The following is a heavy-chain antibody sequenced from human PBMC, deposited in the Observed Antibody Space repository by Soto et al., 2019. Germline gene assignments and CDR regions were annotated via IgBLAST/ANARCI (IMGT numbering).Heavy chain of an antibody. Sequence: QVQLVESGGGVVQPGRSLRLSCAASGFTFSSYAMHWVRQAPGKGLEWVAVISYDGSNKYYADSVKGRFTISRDNSKNTLYLQMNSLRAEDTALYYCASRVVAAIRLFDYWGQGTLVTVSS. CDR1: GFTFSSYA. V-gene: IGHV3-30-3*01. D-gene: IGHD2-15*01. J-gene: IGHJ4*02. CDR3: ASRVVAAIRLFDY. CDR2: ISYDGSNK.